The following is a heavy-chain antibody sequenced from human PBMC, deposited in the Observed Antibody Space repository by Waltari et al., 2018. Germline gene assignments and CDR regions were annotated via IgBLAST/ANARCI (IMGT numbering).Heavy chain of an antibody. Sequence: QVHLQESGPGLVQPSQTLSLTCTVSGGSISSGSDFWSWIRQSAGKGLEWIGHVSTSGNTRYKASLKSRVTISMDTSKNEFSLKLTSVTAADTAVYYCARQGASGWSNWFDPWGQGTLVTVSS. J-gene: IGHJ5*02. CDR2: VSTSGNT. V-gene: IGHV4-61*09. D-gene: IGHD6-19*01. CDR1: GGSISSGSDF. CDR3: ARQGASGWSNWFDP.